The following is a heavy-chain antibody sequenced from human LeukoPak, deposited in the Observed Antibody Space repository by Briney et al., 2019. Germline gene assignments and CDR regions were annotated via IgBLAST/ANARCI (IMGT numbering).Heavy chain of an antibody. J-gene: IGHJ4*02. CDR3: ARSAVADTLSAFYFGY. CDR2: ISAYNGNT. V-gene: IGHV1-18*01. CDR1: GYTFTNYA. Sequence: ASVRVSCKASGYTFTNYAITWVRQAPGQGLEWMGWISAYNGNTNYAQKFQGRVTMTTDSSTNTAYMELRSLRSDDTAVYYCARSAVADTLSAFYFGYWGQGTLVTVSS. D-gene: IGHD6-19*01.